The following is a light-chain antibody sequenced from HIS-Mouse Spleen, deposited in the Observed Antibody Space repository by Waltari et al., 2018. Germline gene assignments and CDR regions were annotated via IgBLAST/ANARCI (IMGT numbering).Light chain of an antibody. V-gene: IGKV3-11*01. J-gene: IGKJ4*01. Sequence: EIVLTQSPATLSLSPGERATLSCRASQSVSSYLAWYQQKPGQAPRLLIYDASNRATGIPARFSGSGSGTDFTRTIRRREPEDFAVYCCQQRSKWQLTFGGGTKVEIK. CDR2: DAS. CDR3: QQRSKWQLT. CDR1: QSVSSY.